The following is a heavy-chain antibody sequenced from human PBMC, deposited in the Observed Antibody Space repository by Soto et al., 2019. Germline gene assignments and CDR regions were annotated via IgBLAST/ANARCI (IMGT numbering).Heavy chain of an antibody. J-gene: IGHJ2*01. CDR1: GFTFSSYA. CDR2: ISYDGSNK. Sequence: QVQLVESGGGVVQPGRSLRLSCAASGFTFSSYAMHWVRQAPGKGLEWVAVISYDGSNKYYADYVKGRFTISRDNSKNTLYLQMNSLRTEDTAVYYCARPLWRDDYNWGYFDLWGRGTLVTFSS. D-gene: IGHD4-4*01. CDR3: ARPLWRDDYNWGYFDL. V-gene: IGHV3-30-3*01.